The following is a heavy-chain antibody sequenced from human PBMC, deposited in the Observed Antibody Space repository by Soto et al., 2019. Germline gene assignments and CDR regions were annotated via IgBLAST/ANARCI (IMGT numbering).Heavy chain of an antibody. CDR3: AREGGASNGPWRWFDP. D-gene: IGHD6-19*01. V-gene: IGHV4-59*01. Sequence: QVQLQESGPGLVKPSETLSLTCTVSGDSISSYYWSWIRQSPGKGLEWIGHIYYRGSTSYNPSLASRVTISMXTXKXXFSLQLSSVTAEDTAVYYCAREGGASNGPWRWFDPWGQGTLVTVSS. CDR2: IYYRGST. J-gene: IGHJ5*02. CDR1: GDSISSYY.